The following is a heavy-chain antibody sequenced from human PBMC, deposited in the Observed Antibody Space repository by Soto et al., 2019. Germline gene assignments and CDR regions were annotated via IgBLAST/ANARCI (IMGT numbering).Heavy chain of an antibody. CDR1: GASISRYY. Sequence: SETLSLTCTVSGASISRYYWSWIRQSPGKGLEWIGYLYNTGSTIYNPSLKSRVTISVDTSKNQFSLKMNSVTAADTAVYYCAASCVGCGGFNYYGMDVWGQGTTVTVS. D-gene: IGHD2-21*01. V-gene: IGHV4-59*01. CDR2: LYNTGST. CDR3: AASCVGCGGFNYYGMDV. J-gene: IGHJ6*02.